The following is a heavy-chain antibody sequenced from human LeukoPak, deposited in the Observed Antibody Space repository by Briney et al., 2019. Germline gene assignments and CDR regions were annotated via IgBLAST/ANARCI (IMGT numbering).Heavy chain of an antibody. CDR3: AKDLEWFPRFGAFDM. J-gene: IGHJ3*02. D-gene: IGHD3-3*01. V-gene: IGHV3-23*01. Sequence: GGSRRLSCAASGFTFSSYAISWVRQAPGKGLEWVSSISGSGDITYYADSVKGRFTISRDNSKNTLYLQMNSLRAEDTAVYYCAKDLEWFPRFGAFDMWGQGTVVTVSS. CDR1: GFTFSSYA. CDR2: ISGSGDIT.